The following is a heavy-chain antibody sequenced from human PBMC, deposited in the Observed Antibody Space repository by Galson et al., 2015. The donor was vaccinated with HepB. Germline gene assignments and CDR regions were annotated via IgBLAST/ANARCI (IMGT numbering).Heavy chain of an antibody. CDR3: ARDTGSGSLSVWDY. CDR1: GYTFGNYG. J-gene: IGHJ4*02. CDR2: ISGFNGNT. Sequence: SVKVSCKASGYTFGNYGIAWVRQAPGPGPEWMGWISGFNGNTNDAQKLQGRVTMTTDTSTSTVYMELRSLRSDDTAVYYCARDTGSGSLSVWDYWGQGTLVTVSS. V-gene: IGHV1-18*01. D-gene: IGHD1-26*01.